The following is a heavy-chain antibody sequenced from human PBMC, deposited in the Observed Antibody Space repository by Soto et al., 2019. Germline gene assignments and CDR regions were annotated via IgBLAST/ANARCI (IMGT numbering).Heavy chain of an antibody. V-gene: IGHV1-18*01. D-gene: IGHD2-15*01. CDR3: ARDVSGSFYSCLDV. CDR2: ISAYNGNT. J-gene: IGHJ6*02. CDR1: GYTFTSYG. Sequence: ASVKVSCKASGYTFTSYGISWVRQAPGQGLEWMGWISAYNGNTNYAQKLQGRVTMTTDTSTSTAYMELRSLRSDDTAVYYCARDVSGSFYSCLDVWGQGTTVTVSS.